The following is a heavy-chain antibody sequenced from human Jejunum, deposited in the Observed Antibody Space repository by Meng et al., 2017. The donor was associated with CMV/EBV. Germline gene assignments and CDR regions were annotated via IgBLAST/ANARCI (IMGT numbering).Heavy chain of an antibody. J-gene: IGHJ4*02. CDR3: ARHQNGGTYPLDY. CDR2: NYYSGST. D-gene: IGHD3-16*02. V-gene: IGHV4-59*08. Sequence: VQLPGSGPGMVKPSETLSLNCAVSGCSISTYYWSWIRQPPGKGLEWIGNNYYSGSTNYNPSLASRVTISVDSSKNQFSLKLSSVTAADTAVYYCARHQNGGTYPLDYWGQGTLVTVSS. CDR1: GCSISTYY.